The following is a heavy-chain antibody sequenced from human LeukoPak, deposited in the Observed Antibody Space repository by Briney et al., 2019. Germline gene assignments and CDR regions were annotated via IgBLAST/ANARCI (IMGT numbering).Heavy chain of an antibody. D-gene: IGHD3-10*01. CDR2: IYYSGST. CDR1: GGSISSYY. V-gene: IGHV4-59*01. CDR3: AREASRAGTYYFDY. J-gene: IGHJ4*02. Sequence: SETLSHTCTVSGGSISSYYWSWIRQPPGKGLEWIGYIYYSGSTNYNPSLKSRVTISVDTSKNQFSLKLRSVTAADTAVYFCAREASRAGTYYFDYWGQGTLLTVSS.